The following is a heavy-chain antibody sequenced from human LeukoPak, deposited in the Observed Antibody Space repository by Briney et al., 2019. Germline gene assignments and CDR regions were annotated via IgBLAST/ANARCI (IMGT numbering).Heavy chain of an antibody. CDR2: IIPILGIA. J-gene: IGHJ4*02. CDR3: ARELALAVAGFDY. Sequence: SVKVSCKASGGTFSSYAISWVRQAPGQGLEWMGRIIPILGIANYAQKFQGRVTITADKSTSTAYMELSSLRSEDTAVYYCARELALAVAGFDYWGQGTLVTVSS. CDR1: GGTFSSYA. D-gene: IGHD6-19*01. V-gene: IGHV1-69*04.